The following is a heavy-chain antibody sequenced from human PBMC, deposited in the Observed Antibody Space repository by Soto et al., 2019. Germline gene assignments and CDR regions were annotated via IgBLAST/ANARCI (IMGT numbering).Heavy chain of an antibody. V-gene: IGHV3-48*02. Sequence: GGSQSPSGEASGFTFSSYSMNWVRPAPGKGLEWVSYISSSSSTIYYADSVKGRFTISRDNAKNSLYLQMNSLRDEDTAVYYCARDIEGPGIAVADDEDYWGQGTLVTVS. CDR2: ISSSSSTI. CDR3: ARDIEGPGIAVADDEDY. CDR1: GFTFSSYS. J-gene: IGHJ4*02. D-gene: IGHD6-19*01.